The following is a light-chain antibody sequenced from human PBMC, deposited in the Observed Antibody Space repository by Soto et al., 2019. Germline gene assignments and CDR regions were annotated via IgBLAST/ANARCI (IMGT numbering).Light chain of an antibody. Sequence: IQLTHSLSSLSASVGDTITITVRASQSVRSYLNWYQQKPGKAPDLLIYTTTSLQSEVPSRFSGSGSETHFTLTITSLQPEDFATYFCQQTYSAPPWTFGPGTKVDIK. CDR1: QSVRSY. CDR3: QQTYSAPPWT. J-gene: IGKJ1*01. CDR2: TTT. V-gene: IGKV1-39*01.